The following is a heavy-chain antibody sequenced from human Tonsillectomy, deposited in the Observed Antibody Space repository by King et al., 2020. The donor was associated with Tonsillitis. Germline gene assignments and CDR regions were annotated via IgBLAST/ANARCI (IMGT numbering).Heavy chain of an antibody. Sequence: VQLVESGGGVVQPGRSLRLSCAASGFTFSSYGMHWVRQAPGKGLEWLAVISYDGSNKYFADSVKGRFTISRDNSKNTLYLQMNSLRTEDTAVYYCAFGVYDYVWGSYQYWGQGTLVTVSS. D-gene: IGHD3-16*01. CDR1: GFTFSSYG. V-gene: IGHV3-30*03. CDR2: ISYDGSNK. CDR3: AFGVYDYVWGSYQY. J-gene: IGHJ4*02.